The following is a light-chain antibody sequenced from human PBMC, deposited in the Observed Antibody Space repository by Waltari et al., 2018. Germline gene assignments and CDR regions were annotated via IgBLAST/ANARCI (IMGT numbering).Light chain of an antibody. CDR3: QQYDGSRGFI. CDR2: GAS. Sequence: EIVLTQSPGTLSLSPGERATLSCRASQSVSSSYLAWYQQKPGQAPRLLISGASSRATGIPHRFSGSGSGTDFTLTISRLESEDFAVYYCQQYDGSRGFIFGPGTKVDIK. CDR1: QSVSSSY. V-gene: IGKV3-20*01. J-gene: IGKJ3*01.